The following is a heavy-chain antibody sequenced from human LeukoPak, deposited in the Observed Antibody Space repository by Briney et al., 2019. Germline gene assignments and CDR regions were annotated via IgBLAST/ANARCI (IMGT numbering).Heavy chain of an antibody. CDR2: ISAYNGNT. D-gene: IGHD3-10*01. V-gene: IGHV1-18*01. CDR3: ARAEYYYGSGSIELDY. Sequence: ASVKVSCKASGYTFTSYGISWVRQAPGQGLEWMGWISAYNGNTNYAQKLQGRVTMTTDTSTSTAYMELRSLRSDDTAVYYCARAEYYYGSGSIELDYWGQGTLVTVSS. J-gene: IGHJ4*02. CDR1: GYTFTSYG.